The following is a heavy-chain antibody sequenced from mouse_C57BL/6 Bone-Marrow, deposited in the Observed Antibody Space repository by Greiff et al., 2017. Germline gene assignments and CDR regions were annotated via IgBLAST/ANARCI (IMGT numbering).Heavy chain of an antibody. V-gene: IGHV14-4*01. Sequence: EVQLQESGAELVRPGASVKLSCTASGFNIKDDYMPWVKQRPEQGLEWIGWIDPENGDTEYASKFQGKATITADTSSNTAYLQLSSLTSEDTAVYYCTTGTPFAYWGQGTLVTVSA. CDR2: IDPENGDT. CDR1: GFNIKDDY. J-gene: IGHJ3*01. D-gene: IGHD4-1*01. CDR3: TTGTPFAY.